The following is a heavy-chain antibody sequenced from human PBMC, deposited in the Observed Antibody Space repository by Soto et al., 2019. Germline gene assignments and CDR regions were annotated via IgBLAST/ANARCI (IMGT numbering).Heavy chain of an antibody. CDR2: VYYSGSSYSGST. CDR1: GGSISSYY. J-gene: IGHJ4*02. V-gene: IGHV4-59*01. D-gene: IGHD6-19*01. CDR3: ARASEESGWYGPYFDY. Sequence: SETLSLTCTVSGGSISSYYWSWIRQPPGKGLEWIGNVYYSGSSYSGSTNHNPSLKSRVTISIDTSKTQFSLKLTSVTAADTAVYYCARASEESGWYGPYFDYWGQGTLVTVSS.